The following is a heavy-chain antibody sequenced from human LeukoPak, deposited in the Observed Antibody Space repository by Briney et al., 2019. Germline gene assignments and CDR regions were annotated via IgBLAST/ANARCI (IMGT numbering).Heavy chain of an antibody. CDR3: ARRLGLLWFGELPYFDY. Sequence: SETLSPTCTVSGGSISSYYWSWIRQPAGKGLEWIGRIYTSGSTNYNPSLKSRVTISVDTSKNQFSLKLSSVTAADTAVYYCARRLGLLWFGELPYFDYWGQGTLVTVSS. J-gene: IGHJ4*02. V-gene: IGHV4-4*07. CDR2: IYTSGST. CDR1: GGSISSYY. D-gene: IGHD3-10*01.